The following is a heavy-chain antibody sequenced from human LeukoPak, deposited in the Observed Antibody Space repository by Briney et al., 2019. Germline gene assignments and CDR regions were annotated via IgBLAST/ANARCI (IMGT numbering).Heavy chain of an antibody. D-gene: IGHD3-10*01. Sequence: ASVKVSCKAPGNILNTFYMHWMRQAPGHGLEWVGVIDPFSQATHYAQKFQGRVTITRDMSTTTVYMKLSSLRSEDTALYYCARDNRGGGSGTPFDYWGQGTLVTVSS. CDR3: ARDNRGGGSGTPFDY. J-gene: IGHJ4*01. CDR2: IDPFSQAT. V-gene: IGHV1-46*02. CDR1: GNILNTFY.